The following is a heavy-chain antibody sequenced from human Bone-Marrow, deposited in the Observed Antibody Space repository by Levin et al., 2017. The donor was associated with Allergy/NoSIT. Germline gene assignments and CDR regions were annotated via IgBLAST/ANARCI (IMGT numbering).Heavy chain of an antibody. V-gene: IGHV3-7*01. J-gene: IGHJ4*02. CDR3: ARDMSANYADFAD. CDR1: GFSFSTYW. D-gene: IGHD4-17*01. CDR2: INQDGSEK. Sequence: PGESLKISCAASGFSFSTYWMNWVRQAPGKGLEWVANINQDGSEKYYMGSVEGRFTISRDNAKNLLYLEMNSVRAEDTAVYYCARDMSANYADFADWGQGTLVTVSS.